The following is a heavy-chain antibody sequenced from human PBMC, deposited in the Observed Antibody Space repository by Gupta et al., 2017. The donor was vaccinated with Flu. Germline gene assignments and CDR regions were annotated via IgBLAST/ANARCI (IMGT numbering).Heavy chain of an antibody. CDR3: ARGRYNGGYDWGGNFDF. Sequence: QLKLQESGPGVVKPSGTLSITCTVSSASISSGDFFWGWIRQPPGKGLEWIGSFFSSVTTYYDPSLKSRVSISVETSQNQFSLNLKSVTAADTAVYYCARGRYNGGYDWGGNFDFWGQGTVVTVSS. D-gene: IGHD5-12*01. J-gene: IGHJ4*02. V-gene: IGHV4-39*01. CDR2: FFSSVTT. CDR1: SASISSGDFF.